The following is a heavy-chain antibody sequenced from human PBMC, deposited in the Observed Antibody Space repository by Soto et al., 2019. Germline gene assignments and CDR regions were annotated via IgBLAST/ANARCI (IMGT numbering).Heavy chain of an antibody. CDR2: IWYDGSNK. V-gene: IGHV3-33*01. D-gene: IGHD1-7*01. CDR1: GFTFSSYG. CDR3: ARGGLELRRAIDY. J-gene: IGHJ4*02. Sequence: GGSLRLSCAASGFTFSSYGMHWVRQAPGKGLEWVAVIWYDGSNKYYADSVKGRFTISRDNSKNTLYLQMNSLRAEDTAVYYCARGGLELRRAIDYWGQGTLVTVSS.